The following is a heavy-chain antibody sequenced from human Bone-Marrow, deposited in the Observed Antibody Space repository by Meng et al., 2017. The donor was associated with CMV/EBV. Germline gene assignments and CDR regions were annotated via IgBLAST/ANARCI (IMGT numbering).Heavy chain of an antibody. CDR1: GHTFTRNG. CDR3: ARVVATRGYYRGDIYFFDY. J-gene: IGHJ4*02. D-gene: IGHD3-3*01. V-gene: IGHV1-18*01. Sequence: ASVKVSCKASGHTFTRNGISWVRQAPGQGLEWMGWISAYNANTYYAQKLQGRFTMTTDTSTSTAFMELRSLRSDDPAVYYCARVVATRGYYRGDIYFFDYWGQGTLVTVSS. CDR2: ISAYNANT.